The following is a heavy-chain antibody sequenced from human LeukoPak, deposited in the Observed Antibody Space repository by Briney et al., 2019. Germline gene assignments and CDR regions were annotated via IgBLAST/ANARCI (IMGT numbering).Heavy chain of an antibody. CDR1: GFTFSSYS. V-gene: IGHV3-21*01. CDR3: XRLREVYCGGDCYPSGYYYYMDV. J-gene: IGHJ6*03. D-gene: IGHD2-21*02. CDR2: ISSSSSYI. Sequence: GGSLRLSCAASGFTFSSYSMNWVRQAPGKGLEWVSSISSSSSYIYYADSVKGRFTISRDNAKNSLYLQMNSLRAEDTAVYYCXRLREVYCGGDCYPSGYYYYMDVWGKGTTVTVSS.